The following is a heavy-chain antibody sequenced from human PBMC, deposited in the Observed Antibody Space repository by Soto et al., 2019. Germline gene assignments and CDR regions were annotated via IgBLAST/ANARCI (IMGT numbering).Heavy chain of an antibody. CDR1: GFSFSSHS. V-gene: IGHV3-48*01. D-gene: IGHD1-1*01. CDR3: ASWAGGNWLGPFDY. J-gene: IGHJ4*02. Sequence: VQLVESGGGLVQPGGSLRLSCTVSGFSFSSHSMNWVRQAPGKGLEWVSYISSSSDTIYNADSVKGRFTISRDNARNSLYLQMNSLRAEDTAVYYCASWAGGNWLGPFDYWGQGTLVTVSS. CDR2: ISSSSDTI.